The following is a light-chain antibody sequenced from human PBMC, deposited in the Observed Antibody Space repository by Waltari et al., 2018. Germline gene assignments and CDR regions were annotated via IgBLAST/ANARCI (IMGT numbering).Light chain of an antibody. Sequence: QSALTQPAAVSESPGQSITISCTGTSSAVGAQNYVSWYQQHPGEAPKLMIYDVTKRPSGTANRFSGSKSGNTASLSISGLQAEDEADYYCSSYTSTNTYVFGSGTKVTVL. J-gene: IGLJ1*01. CDR2: DVT. CDR1: SSAVGAQNY. CDR3: SSYTSTNTYV. V-gene: IGLV2-14*03.